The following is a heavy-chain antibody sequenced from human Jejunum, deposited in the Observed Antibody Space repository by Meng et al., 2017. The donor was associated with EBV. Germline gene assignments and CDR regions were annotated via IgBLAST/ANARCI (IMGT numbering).Heavy chain of an antibody. CDR2: ISYDGNSK. V-gene: IGHV3-30-3*01. D-gene: IGHD3-10*02. J-gene: IGHJ4*02. CDR3: ARIGKEWVFRVFFDH. Sequence: QVWRVEVGGGLSQPWASRGSPFPVSGFTFSTYTLHWVRQAPGKGLGWVALISYDGNSKLYADSVKGRFTISRDNSKNTVYLQMNSLRVEDTAVYYCARIGKEWVFRVFFDHWGLGSLVTVSS. CDR1: GFTFSTYT.